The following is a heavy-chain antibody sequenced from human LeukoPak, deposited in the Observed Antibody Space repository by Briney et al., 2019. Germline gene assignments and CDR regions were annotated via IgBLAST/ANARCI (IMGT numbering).Heavy chain of an antibody. CDR1: GGSISGDY. J-gene: IGHJ6*03. Sequence: SETLSLTCTVSGGSISGDYWTWIRQPPGKGLEWIGYVDHTGSTNFNPSLNGRVSISRDTTNNLFSLRLRSVTAADTAVYFCARGRVSSSTWYSTYYYYFYMDVWGKGTTVTVSS. D-gene: IGHD1-1*01. CDR2: VDHTGST. V-gene: IGHV4-59*01. CDR3: ARGRVSSSTWYSTYYYYFYMDV.